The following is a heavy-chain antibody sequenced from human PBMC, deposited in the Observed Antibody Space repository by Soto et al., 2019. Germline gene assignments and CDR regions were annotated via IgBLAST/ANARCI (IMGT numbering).Heavy chain of an antibody. D-gene: IGHD3-10*01. V-gene: IGHV4-30-4*01. J-gene: IGHJ5*02. CDR3: ARGDYGSGTGP. CDR2: IYYSGST. Sequence: ILSLTCTVSGGSISSGDYYWSWIRQPPGKGLEWIGYIYYSGSTYYNPSLKSRVTISVDTSKNQFSLKLSSVTAADTAVYYCARGDYGSGTGPWGQGTLVTGSS. CDR1: GGSISSGDYY.